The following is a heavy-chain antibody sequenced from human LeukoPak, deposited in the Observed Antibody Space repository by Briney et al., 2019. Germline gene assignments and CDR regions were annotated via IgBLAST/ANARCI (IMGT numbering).Heavy chain of an antibody. Sequence: GGSLRLSCAASGFTVSSNYMSWVRQAPGKGLEWVSVIYSGGTTHYAGSVTGRFTISRDSPKNTLYLQMNSLRAEDTAVYYCARGDLGRGSPFDPWGQGTLVTVSS. CDR3: ARGDLGRGSPFDP. J-gene: IGHJ5*02. D-gene: IGHD3-16*01. CDR1: GFTVSSNY. CDR2: IYSGGTT. V-gene: IGHV3-53*01.